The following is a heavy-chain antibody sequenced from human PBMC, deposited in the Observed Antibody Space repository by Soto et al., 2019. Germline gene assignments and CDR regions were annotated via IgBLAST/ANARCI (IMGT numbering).Heavy chain of an antibody. CDR1: GFSFSNSW. CDR2: ISSTSSTK. J-gene: IGHJ6*02. Sequence: GGSLRLSCAASGFSFSNSWMTWVRQAPGKGLEWVSFISSTSSTKNYADSVKGRFTISRDNAKNSLYLQMSSLRDEDTAVYYCARRITMVRGPYYYYGLDVWGQGTTVTVSS. D-gene: IGHD3-10*01. V-gene: IGHV3-48*02. CDR3: ARRITMVRGPYYYYGLDV.